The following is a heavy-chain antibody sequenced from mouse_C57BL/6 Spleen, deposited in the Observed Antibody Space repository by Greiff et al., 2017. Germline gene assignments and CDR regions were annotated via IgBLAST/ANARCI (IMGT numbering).Heavy chain of an antibody. Sequence: QVQLQQPGAELVMPGASVKLSCKASGYTFTSYWMHWVKQRPGQGLEWIGEIDPSDSYTNYNQKFKCKSTLTVDKSSSTAYMQLSSLTSEDSAVYYCARRLLRYGWFAYWGQGTLVTVSA. CDR3: ARRLLRYGWFAY. CDR1: GYTFTSYW. D-gene: IGHD1-1*01. J-gene: IGHJ3*01. V-gene: IGHV1-69*01. CDR2: IDPSDSYT.